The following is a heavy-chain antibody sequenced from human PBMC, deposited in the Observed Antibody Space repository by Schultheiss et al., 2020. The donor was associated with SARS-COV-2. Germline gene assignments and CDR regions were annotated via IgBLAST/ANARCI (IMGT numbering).Heavy chain of an antibody. D-gene: IGHD4-17*01. CDR3: ASRPTTVTTWYYYGMDV. CDR2: IYHSGST. Sequence: SETLSLTCAVSGGSISSSNWWSWVRQPPGKGLEWIGEIYHSGSTNYNPSLKSRVTISVDTSKNQFSLKLSSVTAADTAVYYCASRPTTVTTWYYYGMDVWGQGTTVTVSS. V-gene: IGHV4-4*02. CDR1: GGSISSSNW. J-gene: IGHJ6*02.